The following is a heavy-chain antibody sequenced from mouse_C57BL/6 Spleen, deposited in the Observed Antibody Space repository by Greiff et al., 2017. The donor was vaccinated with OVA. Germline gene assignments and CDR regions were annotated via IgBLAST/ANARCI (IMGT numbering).Heavy chain of an antibody. Sequence: EVQLQQSGPELVKPGASVKISCKASGYSFTGYYMNWVKQSPEKSLEWIGEINPSTGGTTYNQKFKAKATLTVDKSSSTAYMQLKSLTSEASAVYYCARWGPFDYWGQGTTLTVSS. CDR1: GYSFTGYY. CDR2: INPSTGGT. V-gene: IGHV1-42*01. J-gene: IGHJ2*01. CDR3: ARWGPFDY.